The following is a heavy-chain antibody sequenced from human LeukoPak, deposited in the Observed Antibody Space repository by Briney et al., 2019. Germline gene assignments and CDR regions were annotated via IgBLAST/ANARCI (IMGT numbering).Heavy chain of an antibody. CDR1: GYTFTSYY. V-gene: IGHV1-46*01. CDR2: INPSGGST. D-gene: IGHD3-3*01. J-gene: IGHJ4*02. CDR3: ARGVSDYDFWSAVYYFDY. Sequence: ASVKVSCKASGYTFTSYYMHWVRQAPGQGLEWMGIINPSGGSTSYAQKFQGRVTMTRDTSTSTVYMELSSLRSEDTAVYYCARGVSDYDFWSAVYYFDYWGQGTLVTVSS.